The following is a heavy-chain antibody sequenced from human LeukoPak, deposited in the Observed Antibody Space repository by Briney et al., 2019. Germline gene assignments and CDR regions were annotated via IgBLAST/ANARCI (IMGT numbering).Heavy chain of an antibody. D-gene: IGHD1-26*01. CDR2: IVVGTGNT. CDR3: AASLSGFDN. V-gene: IGHV1-58*02. CDR1: GFTFSDSA. J-gene: IGHJ4*02. Sequence: ASVKVSCKTSGFTFSDSAIQWVRQARGQRLEWVGWIVVGTGNTNSAQKFQDRVTITRDMITTTAYMELSSLTSEDTAVYYCAASLSGFDNWGQGTLVTVSS.